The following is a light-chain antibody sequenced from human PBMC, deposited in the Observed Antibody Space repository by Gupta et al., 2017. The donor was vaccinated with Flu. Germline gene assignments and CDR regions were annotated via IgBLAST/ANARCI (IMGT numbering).Light chain of an antibody. CDR3: QHENKCPFP. CDR1: QSVIKD. CDR2: GAS. Sequence: PAILSGSRGDGATLSCRARQSVIKDLAWYQQKPGQAPKLLIYGASARDSDFPNRFRGSGSGTVFTLTISSRQSEDFAVYYCQHENKCPFPFGRGTQVDIK. J-gene: IGKJ3*01. V-gene: IGKV3D-15*01.